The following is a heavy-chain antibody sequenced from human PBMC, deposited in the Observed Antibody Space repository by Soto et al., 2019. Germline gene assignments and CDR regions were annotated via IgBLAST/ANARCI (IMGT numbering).Heavy chain of an antibody. Sequence: EVQLLESGGGLLQPGGSLRLSCAASGFTFSSYAMSWVRQAPGKGLELVSAISGSGGSTYYADSVKGRFTISRDNSKNTLYLQMNSLRAEDTAVYYCAKEYFDWPYFDYWGQGTLVTVSS. CDR2: ISGSGGST. CDR1: GFTFSSYA. D-gene: IGHD3-9*01. V-gene: IGHV3-23*01. CDR3: AKEYFDWPYFDY. J-gene: IGHJ4*02.